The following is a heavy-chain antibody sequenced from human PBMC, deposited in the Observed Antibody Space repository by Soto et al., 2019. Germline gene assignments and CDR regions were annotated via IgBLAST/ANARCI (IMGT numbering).Heavy chain of an antibody. CDR2: IYHSGTT. CDR3: ARGMNPQDY. J-gene: IGHJ4*02. Sequence: SETLSLTCNVSGFSISSGFYWGWVRQPPGKGLEWIGAIYHSGTTYFNPSLKSRVTMSIDTSTNQFSLSLASVAAADTAMYYCARGMNPQDYWGQGTLVTV. V-gene: IGHV4-38-2*02. CDR1: GFSISSGFY. D-gene: IGHD6-13*01.